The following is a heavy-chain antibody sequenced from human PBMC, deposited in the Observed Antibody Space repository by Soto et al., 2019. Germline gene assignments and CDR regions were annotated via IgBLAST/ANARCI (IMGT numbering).Heavy chain of an antibody. CDR1: GFTFSSYS. J-gene: IGHJ5*02. D-gene: IGHD1-1*01. V-gene: IGHV3-21*01. Sequence: GGSLRLSCAASGFTFSSYSMNWVRQAPGKGLEWVSSISSSSSYIYYADSVKGRFTISRDNAKNSLYLQMNSLRAEDTAVYYCARAPSGVRRQSYDWFDPWGQGTLVTVSS. CDR3: ARAPSGVRRQSYDWFDP. CDR2: ISSSSSYI.